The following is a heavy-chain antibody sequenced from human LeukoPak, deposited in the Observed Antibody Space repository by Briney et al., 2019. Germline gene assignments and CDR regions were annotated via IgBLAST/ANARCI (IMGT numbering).Heavy chain of an antibody. CDR2: IYHSGST. D-gene: IGHD4-23*01. J-gene: IGHJ4*02. V-gene: IGHV4-4*02. Sequence: PGGSLRLSCAASGFTFSSNTMNWVRQPPGKGMEWIGEIYHSGSTNYNPSLRSRVTISVDKSDNQFSLKLNSMTAADTAVYYCARNAGNSDVDYWGQGTLVAVSS. CDR1: GFTFSSNTM. CDR3: ARNAGNSDVDY.